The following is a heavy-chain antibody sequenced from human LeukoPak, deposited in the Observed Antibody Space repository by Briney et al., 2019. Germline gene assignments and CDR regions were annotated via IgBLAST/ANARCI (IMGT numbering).Heavy chain of an antibody. V-gene: IGHV4-39*01. CDR3: ARAVRQQLVRTYYYYYYMDV. CDR2: IYYSGNT. D-gene: IGHD6-13*01. J-gene: IGHJ6*03. CDR1: GGSISTSNYY. Sequence: SETLSLTCTVSGGSISTSNYYWGWIRQPPGTGLEWIRSIYYSGNTYYNASLKSRVTISIDTSKNQFSLKLTSVTAADTAVYYCARAVRQQLVRTYYYYYYMDVWGKGTTVTVSS.